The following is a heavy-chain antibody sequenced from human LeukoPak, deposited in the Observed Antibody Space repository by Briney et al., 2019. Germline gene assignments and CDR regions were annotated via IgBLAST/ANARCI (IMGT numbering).Heavy chain of an antibody. J-gene: IGHJ4*02. CDR3: ARYCTSTTCILRGFDY. CDR1: GYSFTSGHY. Sequence: SETLSLTCSVSGYSFTSGHYWGWIRQPPGKGLEWIANIYHTGSTHYNPSLKSRVTISVDTSKNQFSLKLSSVTAADTAVYYCARYCTSTTCILRGFDYWGQGTLVTVSS. D-gene: IGHD2-2*01. V-gene: IGHV4-38-2*01. CDR2: IYHTGST.